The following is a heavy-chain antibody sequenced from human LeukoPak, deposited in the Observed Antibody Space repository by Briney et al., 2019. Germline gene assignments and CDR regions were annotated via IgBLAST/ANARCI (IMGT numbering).Heavy chain of an antibody. CDR1: GFTFSSYD. D-gene: IGHD4-17*01. V-gene: IGHV3-13*01. J-gene: IGHJ4*02. Sequence: GSLRLSCAASGFTFSSYDMHWVRQATGKGLEWVSAIGTAGDTYYPGSVKGRFTISRENAKNSLYLQMNSLRAGDTAVYYCAKSRSDDYGDYEHYFDYWGQGTLVTVSS. CDR2: IGTAGDT. CDR3: AKSRSDDYGDYEHYFDY.